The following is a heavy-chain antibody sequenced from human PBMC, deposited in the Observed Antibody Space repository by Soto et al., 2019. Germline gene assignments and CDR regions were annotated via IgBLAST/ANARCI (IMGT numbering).Heavy chain of an antibody. CDR3: AGVWKTGRLVTFDY. CDR1: GYTFTSYD. CDR2: MNPNSGNT. Sequence: ASVKVSCKASGYTFTSYDINWVRQATGQGLEWMGWMNPNSGNTGYAQKFQGRVTMTRNTSISTAYMELSSLRSEDTAVYYCAGVWKTGRLVTFDYWGQGTLVTVSS. J-gene: IGHJ4*02. V-gene: IGHV1-8*01. D-gene: IGHD6-19*01.